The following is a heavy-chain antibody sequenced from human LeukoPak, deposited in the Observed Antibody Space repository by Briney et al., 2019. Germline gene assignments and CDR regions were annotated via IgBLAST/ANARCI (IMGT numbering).Heavy chain of an antibody. V-gene: IGHV4-34*01. CDR2: INHSGST. CDR3: ARGRFAP. Sequence: AETLSLTCAVYGGSFSGYYWSWIRQPPGKGLEWMGEINHSGSTNYNPSLKRRVTISVDTSKNQFSLTLSSVPAADTAVYYCARGRFAPWGQGTLVTVSS. J-gene: IGHJ5*02. CDR1: GGSFSGYY.